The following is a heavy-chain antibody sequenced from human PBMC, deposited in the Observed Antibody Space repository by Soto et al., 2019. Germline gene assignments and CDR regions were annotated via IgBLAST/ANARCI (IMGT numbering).Heavy chain of an antibody. CDR1: GYTFTNYG. CDR3: AREYSGYEGGCSGGSCLNTNYYYYGMDV. Sequence: ASVKVSCKASGYTFTNYGISWVRQAPGQGLEWMARISADNGNTNYAQKLQGRVTMTTDTSTSTAYMELRSLRSDDTAVYYCAREYSGYEGGCSGGSCLNTNYYYYGMDVWGQGTTVTVSS. V-gene: IGHV1-18*04. D-gene: IGHD2-15*01. CDR2: ISADNGNT. J-gene: IGHJ6*02.